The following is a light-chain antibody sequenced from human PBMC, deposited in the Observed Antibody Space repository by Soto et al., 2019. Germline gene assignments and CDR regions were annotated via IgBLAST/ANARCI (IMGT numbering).Light chain of an antibody. CDR1: SGHSSYA. J-gene: IGLJ2*01. CDR3: QTWGTGIHVV. V-gene: IGLV4-69*01. Sequence: QAVVTQSPSASASLGASVKLTCTLSSGHSSYAIAWHQQQPEKGPRYLMKLNSDGSHSKVDGIPDRFSGSSSGAERYLTISSLQSEDEADYYCQTWGTGIHVVFGGGTQLTVL. CDR2: LNSDGSH.